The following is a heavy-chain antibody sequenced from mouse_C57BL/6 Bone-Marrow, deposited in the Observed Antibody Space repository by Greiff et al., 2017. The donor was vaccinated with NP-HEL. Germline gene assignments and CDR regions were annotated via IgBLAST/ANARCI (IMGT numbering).Heavy chain of an antibody. CDR3: ASGIYYYGSSYAY. CDR2: IWTGGGT. CDR1: GFSLTSYA. V-gene: IGHV2-9-1*01. D-gene: IGHD1-1*01. Sequence: VKLMESGPGLVAPSQSLSITCTVSGFSLTSYAISWVRQPPGKGLEWLGVIWTGGGTNYNSALKSRLSISKDNSKSQDFLKMNSLQTDDTARYYCASGIYYYGSSYAYWGQGTLVTVSA. J-gene: IGHJ3*01.